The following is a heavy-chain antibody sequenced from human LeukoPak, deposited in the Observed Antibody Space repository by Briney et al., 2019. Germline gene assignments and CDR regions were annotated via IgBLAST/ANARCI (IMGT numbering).Heavy chain of an antibody. D-gene: IGHD4-17*01. J-gene: IGHJ4*02. CDR2: IHHSGSI. CDR3: ARGPDYGDYGDIDY. V-gene: IGHV4-4*02. CDR1: GVSISRDIKW. Sequence: SETLSLTCTVSGVSISRDIKWWTWVRQPPGKGLEWIGEIHHSGSIHYNPSLNSRVTISVDTSKNQFSLKLSSVTAADTAVYYCARGPDYGDYGDIDYWGQGTLVTVSS.